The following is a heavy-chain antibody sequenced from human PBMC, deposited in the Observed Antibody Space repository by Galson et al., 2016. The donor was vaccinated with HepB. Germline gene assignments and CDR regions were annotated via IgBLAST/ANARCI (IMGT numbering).Heavy chain of an antibody. J-gene: IGHJ4*02. V-gene: IGHV3-66*04. CDR3: ASHPTSGY. Sequence: SLRLSCAASRFIFSSFAMNWVRQAPGKGLEWVSVIYSGGTIYYADSVKGRFSISRDNSKNTVFLQMNNLRAEDTAVYYCASHPTSGYWGQGTLVTVSS. CDR1: RFIFSSFA. D-gene: IGHD2-15*01. CDR2: IYSGGTI.